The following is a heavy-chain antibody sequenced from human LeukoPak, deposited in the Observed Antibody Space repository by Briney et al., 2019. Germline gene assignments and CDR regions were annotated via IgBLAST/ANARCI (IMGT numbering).Heavy chain of an antibody. CDR2: ISSSGSTI. Sequence: GGSLRLSCAASGFTFSSYEMNWVRQAPGKGLEWVSYISSSGSTIYYADSVKGRFTISRDNSKNTLYLQMNSRRAEDTAVYYCAKVNTVTTVRYYFDYWGQGTLVTVSS. V-gene: IGHV3-48*03. J-gene: IGHJ4*02. CDR3: AKVNTVTTVRYYFDY. CDR1: GFTFSSYE. D-gene: IGHD4-17*01.